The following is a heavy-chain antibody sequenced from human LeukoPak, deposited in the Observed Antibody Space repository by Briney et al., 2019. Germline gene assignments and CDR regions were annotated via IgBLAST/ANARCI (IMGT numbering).Heavy chain of an antibody. CDR1: GGSISSYY. Sequence: SETLSLTCTVSGGSISSYYWGWTRQPPGKGLGWIGYIYYSGSTNYNPSLKSRVTISVDTSKNQFSLKLSSVTAADTAVYYCARTGVVVAAYFDYWGQGTLVTVSS. V-gene: IGHV4-59*08. CDR2: IYYSGST. D-gene: IGHD2-15*01. J-gene: IGHJ4*02. CDR3: ARTGVVVAAYFDY.